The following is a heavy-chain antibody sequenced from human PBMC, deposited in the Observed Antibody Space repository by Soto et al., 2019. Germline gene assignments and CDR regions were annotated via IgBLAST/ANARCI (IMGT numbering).Heavy chain of an antibody. CDR3: ARDRNAAGSNY. CDR2: ISSGSTNI. J-gene: IGHJ4*02. CDR1: GFTFSDFY. Sequence: PGGSLRLSCAASGFTFSDFYMSWIRQAPGKGLEWISYISSGSTNIFYADSVKGRFTVSRDNAKNSVYLQMDSLRAEDTAVYYCARDRNAAGSNYWGQGTLVTVPQ. D-gene: IGHD1-1*01. V-gene: IGHV3-11*01.